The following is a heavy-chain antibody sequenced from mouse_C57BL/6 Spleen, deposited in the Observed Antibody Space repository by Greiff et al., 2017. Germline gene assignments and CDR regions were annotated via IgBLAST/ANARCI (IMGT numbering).Heavy chain of an antibody. CDR3: ARSGGYDGGDY. CDR2: IDPSDSET. D-gene: IGHD2-2*01. J-gene: IGHJ4*01. Sequence: QVQLKQPGAELVRPGSSVKLSCKASGYTFTSYWMHWVKQRPIQGLEWIGNIDPSDSETHYNQKFKDKATLTVDKSSSTAYMQLSSLTSEDSAVYYCARSGGYDGGDYWGQGTSVTVSS. V-gene: IGHV1-52*01. CDR1: GYTFTSYW.